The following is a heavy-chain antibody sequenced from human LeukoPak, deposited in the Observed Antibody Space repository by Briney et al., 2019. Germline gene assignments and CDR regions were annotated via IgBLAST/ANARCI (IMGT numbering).Heavy chain of an antibody. Sequence: PSETLSLTCSVSGGSLSSSSYYWGWIRPPPGKGLKWVGSIYYSGSTYYNPSLKSRVTISVDTSKNQFSLKLSSVTAADTAVYYCARHGFRGYYDSSGSDYWGQGTLVAVSS. V-gene: IGHV4-39*01. CDR3: ARHGFRGYYDSSGSDY. CDR1: GGSLSSSSYY. D-gene: IGHD3-22*01. CDR2: IYYSGST. J-gene: IGHJ4*02.